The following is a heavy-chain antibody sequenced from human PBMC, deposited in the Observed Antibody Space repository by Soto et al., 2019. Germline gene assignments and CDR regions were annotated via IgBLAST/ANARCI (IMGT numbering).Heavy chain of an antibody. J-gene: IGHJ4*02. CDR1: GGSITPYY. CDR3: ARLGGYFQALDS. V-gene: IGHV4-59*08. D-gene: IGHD3-22*01. CDR2: VYFAGTT. Sequence: QVQLQESGPGLVKPSETLSLTCTVSGGSITPYYWSWIRQPPGKGLEWIGYVYFAGTTTYNPSLKSRVTMSVDTSENQFSLKLSPVTAADTAVYYCARLGGYFQALDSWGQGTLVTVSS.